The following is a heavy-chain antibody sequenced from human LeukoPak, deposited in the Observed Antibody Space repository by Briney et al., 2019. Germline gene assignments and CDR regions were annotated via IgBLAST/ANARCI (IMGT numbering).Heavy chain of an antibody. Sequence: SETLSLTCTVSGGSISTYHWSWIRQPPGKGLERIGEINHSGSTNYNPSLKSRVAISVDTSKNQFSLKLSSVTAADTAVYYCARVPLEYCTGGVCTTDAFDIWGQGTMVTVSS. CDR3: ARVPLEYCTGGVCTTDAFDI. V-gene: IGHV4-34*01. CDR1: GGSISTYH. J-gene: IGHJ3*02. D-gene: IGHD2-8*02. CDR2: INHSGST.